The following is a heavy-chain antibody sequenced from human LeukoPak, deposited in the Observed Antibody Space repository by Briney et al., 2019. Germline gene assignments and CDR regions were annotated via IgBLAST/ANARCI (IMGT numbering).Heavy chain of an antibody. Sequence: GGSLSLSCAASGFTFSSDWMHWVRQAPGKGLVWVSRINRDGRSTTYADSVKGRFTISRDNAKNTLYLQMNSLRAEDTAVYYCARHPYDILTGSSFDYWGQGTLVTVSS. D-gene: IGHD3-9*01. CDR2: INRDGRST. V-gene: IGHV3-74*01. J-gene: IGHJ4*02. CDR3: ARHPYDILTGSSFDY. CDR1: GFTFSSDW.